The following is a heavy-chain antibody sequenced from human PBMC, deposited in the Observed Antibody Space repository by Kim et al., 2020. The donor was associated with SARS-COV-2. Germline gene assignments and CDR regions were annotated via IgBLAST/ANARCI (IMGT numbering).Heavy chain of an antibody. CDR3: ARHAMALSSTSCYDY. D-gene: IGHD2-2*01. V-gene: IGHV4-39*01. Sequence: PSLKSRVTISVDTSKNQFSLKLSSVTAADTAVYYCARHAMALSSTSCYDYWGQGTLVTVSS. J-gene: IGHJ4*02.